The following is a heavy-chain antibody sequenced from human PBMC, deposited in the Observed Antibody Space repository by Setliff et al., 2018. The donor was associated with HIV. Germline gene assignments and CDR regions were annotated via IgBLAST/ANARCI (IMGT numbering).Heavy chain of an antibody. CDR2: INWSGHST. CDR1: GFTFDDYG. Sequence: GGSLRLSCAASGFTFDDYGMSWVRQAPGKGLDWVSGINWSGHSTGYVDSVKGRFTISRDNAKNSLYLQMNSLRVEDTAVYYCAREYAMAARYWGRGTLVTVSS. CDR3: AREYAMAARY. J-gene: IGHJ4*02. V-gene: IGHV3-20*04. D-gene: IGHD2-15*01.